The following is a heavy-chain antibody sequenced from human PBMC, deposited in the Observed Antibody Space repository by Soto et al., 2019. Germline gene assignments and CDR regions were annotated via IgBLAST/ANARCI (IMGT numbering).Heavy chain of an antibody. J-gene: IGHJ4*02. CDR3: ARHDLDSGLPGLFDY. CDR2: IDPSDSYT. D-gene: IGHD3-10*01. V-gene: IGHV5-10-1*01. CDR1: GYRFTNYW. Sequence: PGESLKISGKGSGYRFTNYWITWVRQMPGKGLEWMGKIDPSDSYTNYSPSFQGHVTISADKSISTAYLQWSGLQASDTAMYYCARHDLDSGLPGLFDYWGQGTLVTAPQ.